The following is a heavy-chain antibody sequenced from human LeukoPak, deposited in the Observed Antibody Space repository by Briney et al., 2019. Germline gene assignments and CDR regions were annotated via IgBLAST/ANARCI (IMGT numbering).Heavy chain of an antibody. J-gene: IGHJ3*02. Sequence: SETLSLTCTVSGGSISSYYWSWIRQPPGKGLEWIGYIYYSGSTNYNPSLKSRVTISVDTSKNQFSLKLSSVTAADTAVYYCARGPSILWWNHGGGGTYAFDIWGQGTMVTVSS. CDR1: GGSISSYY. V-gene: IGHV4-59*01. CDR3: ARGPSILWWNHGGGGTYAFDI. D-gene: IGHD2-21*01. CDR2: IYYSGST.